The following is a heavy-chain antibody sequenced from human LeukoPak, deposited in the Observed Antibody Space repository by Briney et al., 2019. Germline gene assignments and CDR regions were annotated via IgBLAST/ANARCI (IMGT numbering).Heavy chain of an antibody. V-gene: IGHV3-23*01. D-gene: IGHD3-10*01. CDR3: AKRGVVIRVFLVGFHKEAYYFDS. CDR1: GITLSNYG. Sequence: GSLRLSCAVSGITLSNYGMSWVRQAPGKGLEWVAGLSGSGCGTNYADSVQGRFTISRDNPKNTLYLQMNSLRAEDTAVYFCAKRGVVIRVFLVGFHKEAYYFDSWGQGALVTVSS. CDR2: LSGSGCGT. J-gene: IGHJ4*02.